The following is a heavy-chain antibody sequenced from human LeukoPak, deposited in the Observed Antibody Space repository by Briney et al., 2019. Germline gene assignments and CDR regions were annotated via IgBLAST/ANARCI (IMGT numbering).Heavy chain of an antibody. CDR2: INPNSGGT. D-gene: IGHD6-13*01. Sequence: ASVKVSCKASGYTFSGYYMHWVRQAPGQGLEWMGWINPNSGGTNYAQKSQGRVTMTRDTSISTAYMELSSLTSDDTAVYFCAGGPAAAGSSFYYYMDVWGKGTTVTVSS. CDR1: GYTFSGYY. V-gene: IGHV1-2*02. J-gene: IGHJ6*03. CDR3: AGGPAAAGSSFYYYMDV.